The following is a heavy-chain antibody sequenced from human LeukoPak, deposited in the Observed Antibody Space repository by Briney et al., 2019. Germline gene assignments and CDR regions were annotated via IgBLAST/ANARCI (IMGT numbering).Heavy chain of an antibody. Sequence: GASLRLSCAASGFTFSNYAMGWVRQAPGKGLEWVSAITGDGSSIYNADSVKGRFTVSRDNSKNTLYLQMNSLRAEDTATYYCAKARIVVVTALDYWGQGTLVIVSS. J-gene: IGHJ4*02. CDR2: ITGDGSSI. CDR1: GFTFSNYA. CDR3: AKARIVVVTALDY. V-gene: IGHV3-23*01. D-gene: IGHD2-21*02.